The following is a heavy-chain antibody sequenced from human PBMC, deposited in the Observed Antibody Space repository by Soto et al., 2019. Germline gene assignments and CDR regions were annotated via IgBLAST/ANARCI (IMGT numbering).Heavy chain of an antibody. V-gene: IGHV1-18*04. D-gene: IGHD3-22*01. CDR1: GYTFTSYG. CDR3: ARARAVXYYYDSSGYYPPDDFDY. J-gene: IGHJ4*02. Sequence: ASVKVSCKASGYTFTSYGISWVRQAPGQGLEWMGWISAYNGNTNYAQKLQGRVTMTTDTSTSTAYMELRSLRSDDTAVYYCARARAVXYYYDSSGYYPPDDFDYWGQGTLVTVSS. CDR2: ISAYNGNT.